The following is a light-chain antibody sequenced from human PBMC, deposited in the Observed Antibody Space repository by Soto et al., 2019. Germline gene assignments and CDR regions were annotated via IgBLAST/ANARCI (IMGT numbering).Light chain of an antibody. Sequence: DIQMTPSPSSLSASVGDRVTITCRARQGVSAYLLWYQQTQGKAPKLLIYAAAHLLRGVPSRFSGRGSGTNFILTISSLQPEDFATYYCQQSYRTPHTFGQGTKRET. CDR2: AAA. J-gene: IGKJ2*01. CDR3: QQSYRTPHT. V-gene: IGKV1-39*01. CDR1: QGVSAY.